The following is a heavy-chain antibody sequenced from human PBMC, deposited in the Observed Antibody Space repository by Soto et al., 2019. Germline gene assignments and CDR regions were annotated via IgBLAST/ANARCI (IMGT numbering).Heavy chain of an antibody. V-gene: IGHV1-8*01. CDR2: MNTNTNTT. CDR1: GYPFTNID. J-gene: IGHJ5*02. D-gene: IGHD6-6*01. Sequence: ASVKVSFKASGYPFTNIDINWVRQAPGQGLEWIGWMNTNTNTTDSAEVFEGRVSLTWDTSISTAYMQLNSLKIGDTAVYYCAREVVENSSLWLDPWGQGTMFTVSS. CDR3: AREVVENSSLWLDP.